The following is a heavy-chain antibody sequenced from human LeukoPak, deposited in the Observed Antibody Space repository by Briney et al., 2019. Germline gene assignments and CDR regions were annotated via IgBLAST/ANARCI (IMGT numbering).Heavy chain of an antibody. J-gene: IGHJ3*02. D-gene: IGHD1-26*01. Sequence: ASVKVSCKASGYTFTSYDINWVRQATGQGLEWMGYMNPNSGYTGYAQRFQGRVTMTRNTSISTAYMELSSLRSEDTAVYYCARVPREIMSIWGQRTMVTVSS. CDR2: MNPNSGYT. CDR1: GYTFTSYD. CDR3: ARVPREIMSI. V-gene: IGHV1-8*01.